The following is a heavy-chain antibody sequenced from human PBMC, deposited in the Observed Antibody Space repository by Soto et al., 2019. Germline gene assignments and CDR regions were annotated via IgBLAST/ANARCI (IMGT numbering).Heavy chain of an antibody. J-gene: IGHJ4*02. CDR2: IYSGGST. CDR1: GFTVSSNY. V-gene: IGHV3-53*02. CDR3: ARGGSAAAGTPVFDY. Sequence: EVQLVETGGGLIQPGGSLRLSCAASGFTVSSNYMSWVRQAPGKGLEWVSVIYSGGSTYYADSVKGRFTISRDNSKNTLYLQMNSLRAEDTAVYYCARGGSAAAGTPVFDYWGQGTLVTVSS. D-gene: IGHD6-13*01.